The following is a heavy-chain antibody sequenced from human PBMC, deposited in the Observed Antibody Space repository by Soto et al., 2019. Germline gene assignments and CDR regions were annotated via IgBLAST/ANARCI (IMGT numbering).Heavy chain of an antibody. V-gene: IGHV3-23*01. Sequence: GGSLRLSCAASGFTFRSYGMSWVRQAPGKGLEWISAISGDGGRTDYADSVKGRFTISRDNSKNTLFLQMNTLTAEDTAIYYCAKRELDNRWGQGTLVTVSS. CDR1: GFTFRSYG. CDR2: ISGDGGRT. CDR3: AKRELDNR. D-gene: IGHD1-20*01. J-gene: IGHJ4*02.